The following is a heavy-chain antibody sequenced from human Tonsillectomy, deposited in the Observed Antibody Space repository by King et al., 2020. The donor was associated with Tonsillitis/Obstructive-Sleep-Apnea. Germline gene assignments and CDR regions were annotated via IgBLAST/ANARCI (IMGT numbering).Heavy chain of an antibody. CDR1: GFTFSSFA. J-gene: IGHJ4*02. V-gene: IGHV3-23*04. Sequence: EVQLVESGGGLVQPGGSLRLSCAASGFTFSSFAMVWGRQAPGKGLEWVSRINNNFGTHYADSVKGRFTISRDNPKNTLYLQMDSLRAEDTALYYCGKDRVSSGSWSIEGWGQGTPVTVSS. CDR2: INNNFGT. D-gene: IGHD1-26*01. CDR3: GKDRVSSGSWSIEG.